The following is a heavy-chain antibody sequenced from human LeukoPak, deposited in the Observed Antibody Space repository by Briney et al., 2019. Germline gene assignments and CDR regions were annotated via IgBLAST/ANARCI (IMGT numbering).Heavy chain of an antibody. V-gene: IGHV3-30*02. Sequence: GGSLRLSCAASGFTFSSYGMHWVRQAPGKGLEWVAFIRYDGSNKYYADSVKGRFIISRDNSKNTLYLQMNSLRAEDTAMYYCARGGDDYYYYYMDVWGKGTTVTVSS. J-gene: IGHJ6*03. CDR2: IRYDGSNK. D-gene: IGHD3-16*01. CDR3: ARGGDDYYYYYMDV. CDR1: GFTFSSYG.